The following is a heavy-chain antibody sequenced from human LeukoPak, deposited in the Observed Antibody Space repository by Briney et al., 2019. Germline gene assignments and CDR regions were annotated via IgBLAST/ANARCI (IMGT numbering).Heavy chain of an antibody. CDR1: GGSISSSSYY. V-gene: IGHV4-39*01. Sequence: KPSETLSPTCTVSGGSISSSSYYWGWIRQPPGKGLEWIGNIYYSGSTYYNPSLKSRVTISVDTSKNQFSLKLSSVTAADTAVYYCATVPLKIWSGSDYWGQGTLVTVSS. D-gene: IGHD6-25*01. CDR3: ATVPLKIWSGSDY. CDR2: IYYSGST. J-gene: IGHJ4*02.